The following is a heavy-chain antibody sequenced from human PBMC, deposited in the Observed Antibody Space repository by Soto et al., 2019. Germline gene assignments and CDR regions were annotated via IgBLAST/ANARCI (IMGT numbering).Heavy chain of an antibody. Sequence: SETLSLTCAVSGVSISSGGYSWSWIRQPPGKGLEWIGYIYHSGSTNYNPSLKSRVTISVDTSKNQFSLKLSSVTAADTAVYYCARSDGRYWGQGTLVTVSS. CDR2: IYHSGST. CDR1: GVSISSGGYS. V-gene: IGHV4-30-2*02. CDR3: ARSDGRY. J-gene: IGHJ4*02.